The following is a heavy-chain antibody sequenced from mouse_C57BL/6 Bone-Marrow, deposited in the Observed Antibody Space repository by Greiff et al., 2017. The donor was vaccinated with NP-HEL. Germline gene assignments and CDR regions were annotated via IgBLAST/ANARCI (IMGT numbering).Heavy chain of an antibody. D-gene: IGHD1-1*01. CDR3: ARRAVPYYFDY. CDR2: IDPEDGDT. Sequence: EVKLVESGAELVRPGASVKLSCTASGFNIKDYYMHWVKQRPEQGLEWIGRIDPEDGDTEYAPKFQGKATMTADTSSNTAYLQLSSLTSEDTAVYYCARRAVPYYFDYWGQGTTLTVSS. J-gene: IGHJ2*01. CDR1: GFNIKDYY. V-gene: IGHV14-1*01.